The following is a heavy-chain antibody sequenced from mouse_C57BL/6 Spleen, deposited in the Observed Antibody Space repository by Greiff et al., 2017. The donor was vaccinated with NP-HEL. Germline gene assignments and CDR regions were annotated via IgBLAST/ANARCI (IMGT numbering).Heavy chain of an antibody. J-gene: IGHJ1*03. Sequence: EVQLVESGGGLVKPGGSLKLSCAASGFTFSDYGMHWVRQAPEKGLEWVAYISSGSSTIYYADTVKGRFTISRDNAKNTLFLQMTSLRSEDTAMYYCARHPYDGDWYFDVWGTGTTVTVSS. CDR2: ISSGSSTI. V-gene: IGHV5-17*01. D-gene: IGHD2-12*01. CDR1: GFTFSDYG. CDR3: ARHPYDGDWYFDV.